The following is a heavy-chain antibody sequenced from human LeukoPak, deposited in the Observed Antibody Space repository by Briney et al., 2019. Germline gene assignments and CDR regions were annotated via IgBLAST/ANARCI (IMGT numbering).Heavy chain of an antibody. J-gene: IGHJ2*01. Sequence: RGSLRLSCAASGFTFSTYAMSWVRQAPGKGLEWVSAISGGGGSTYYADSVKGRFTISRDNSKNTLYLQMNSLRAEDTAVYYCAKIYCSSTSCPWYFDLWGRGTLVTVSS. CDR1: GFTFSTYA. CDR2: ISGGGGST. D-gene: IGHD2-2*01. CDR3: AKIYCSSTSCPWYFDL. V-gene: IGHV3-23*01.